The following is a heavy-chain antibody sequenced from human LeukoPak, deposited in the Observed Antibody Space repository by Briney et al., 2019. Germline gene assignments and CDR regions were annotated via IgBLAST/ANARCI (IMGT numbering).Heavy chain of an antibody. J-gene: IGHJ5*02. Sequence: SETPSLTCAVYGGSFSGYYWSWIRQPPGKGLEWIGEINHSGSTNYNPSLKSRVTISVDTSKNQFSLKLSSVTAADTAVYYCARGEPYYDFWSGYFDSGWFDPWGQGTLVTVSS. D-gene: IGHD3-3*01. CDR3: ARGEPYYDFWSGYFDSGWFDP. CDR1: GGSFSGYY. CDR2: INHSGST. V-gene: IGHV4-34*01.